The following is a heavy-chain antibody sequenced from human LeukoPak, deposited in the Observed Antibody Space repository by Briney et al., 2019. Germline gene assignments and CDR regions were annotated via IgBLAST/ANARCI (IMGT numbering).Heavy chain of an antibody. CDR1: GFTFSSYE. V-gene: IGHV3-48*03. J-gene: IGHJ6*04. Sequence: GGSLRLSCAASGFTFSSYERNWLRQAPGKGLEWVSYISSSGTTIYYADSVKGRFTISRDNAKNSLYLQMNSLRAEDTAVYYCARSPLRRGYCSSTSCNNYYYYGMDVWGKGTTVTVSS. CDR2: ISSSGTTI. CDR3: ARSPLRRGYCSSTSCNNYYYYGMDV. D-gene: IGHD2-2*02.